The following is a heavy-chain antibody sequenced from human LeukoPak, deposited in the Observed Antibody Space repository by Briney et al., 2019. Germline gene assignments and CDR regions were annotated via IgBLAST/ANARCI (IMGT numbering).Heavy chain of an antibody. D-gene: IGHD3-3*01. CDR2: IRFDGTSE. CDR3: AKTSLSDPSGHYYYMDV. J-gene: IGHJ6*03. CDR1: GFTFSNFG. V-gene: IGHV3-30*02. Sequence: PWGSLSLSCAASGFTFSNFGMRWVRQAPGKGLEWVAFIRFDGTSEFYADSVKARFTISRDNSQNTVSLQLNNLRIEDTALYYCAKTSLSDPSGHYYYMDVWGKGTTVPVSS.